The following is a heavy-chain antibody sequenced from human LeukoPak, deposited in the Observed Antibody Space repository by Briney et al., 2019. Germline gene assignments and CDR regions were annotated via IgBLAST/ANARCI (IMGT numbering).Heavy chain of an antibody. CDR2: IYTSGST. Sequence: SETLSLTCTVSGGSISSGSYYWSWIRQPAGKGLEWIGRIYTSGSTNYNPSLKSRVTISVDTSKNQFSLKLSSVTAADTAMYYCAREVQGDAFDIWGQGTMVTVSS. J-gene: IGHJ3*02. CDR1: GGSISSGSYY. CDR3: AREVQGDAFDI. V-gene: IGHV4-61*02.